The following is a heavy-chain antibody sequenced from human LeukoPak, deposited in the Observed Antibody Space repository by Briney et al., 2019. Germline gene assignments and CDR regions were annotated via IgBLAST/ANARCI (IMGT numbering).Heavy chain of an antibody. CDR2: MHYTGGT. CDR1: GGSITNYY. D-gene: IGHD6-13*01. V-gene: IGHV4-59*08. Sequence: SETLSLTCTVSGGSITNYYWSWIRQPPGKGLEWIGYMHYTGGTNYNPSLTSRVAISVDTSENQFSLRLSSVTAADTAVYYCARHWETSSWFVDYWGQGTLVTVSS. J-gene: IGHJ4*02. CDR3: ARHWETSSWFVDY.